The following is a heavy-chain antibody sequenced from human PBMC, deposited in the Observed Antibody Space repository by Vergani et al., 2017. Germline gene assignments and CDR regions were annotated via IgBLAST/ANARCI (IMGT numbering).Heavy chain of an antibody. CDR2: INPSGGST. CDR1: GYTFTSYY. J-gene: IGHJ4*02. CDR3: ARGSGFWGGLDDY. D-gene: IGHD3-16*01. Sequence: QVQLVQSGAEVKKPGASVKVSCKASGYTFTSYYMHWVRQAPGQGLEWMGIINPSGGSTSYAQKFRGRVTMTRDTSTSTVYMELSSLRSEDTAVCYGARGSGFWGGLDDYWGQGTLVTVSS. V-gene: IGHV1-46*01.